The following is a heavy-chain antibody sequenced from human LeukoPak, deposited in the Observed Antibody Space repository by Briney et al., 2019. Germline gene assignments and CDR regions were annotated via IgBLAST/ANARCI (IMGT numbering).Heavy chain of an antibody. CDR3: VTYYYGSSAPKRNY. D-gene: IGHD3-22*01. Sequence: SETLSLTCAVYGGSFSDYFWSWIRQPPGKGLEWIGEISHSGSTTYNPPLRSRVTISGDTSKKQFSLKLSSVTAADRPVYYCVTYYYGSSAPKRNYWGQGILVTVSS. V-gene: IGHV4-34*01. CDR2: ISHSGST. CDR1: GGSFSDYF. J-gene: IGHJ4*02.